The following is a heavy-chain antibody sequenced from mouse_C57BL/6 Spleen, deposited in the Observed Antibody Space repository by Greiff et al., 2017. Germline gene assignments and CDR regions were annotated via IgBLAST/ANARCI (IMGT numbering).Heavy chain of an antibody. CDR2: IDPENGDT. J-gene: IGHJ4*01. CDR3: TRLRRYYYAMDY. CDR1: GFNIKDDY. D-gene: IGHD2-4*01. V-gene: IGHV14-4*01. Sequence: EVKLVESGAELVRPGASVKLSCTASGFNIKDDYMHWVKQRPEQGLEWIGWIDPENGDTEYASKFQGKATITADTSSNTAYLQLSSLTSEDTAVYYCTRLRRYYYAMDYWGQGTSVTVSS.